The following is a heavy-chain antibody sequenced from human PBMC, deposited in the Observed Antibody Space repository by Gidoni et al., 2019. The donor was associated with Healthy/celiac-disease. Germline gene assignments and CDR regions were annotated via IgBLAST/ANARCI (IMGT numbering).Heavy chain of an antibody. V-gene: IGHV3-23*01. D-gene: IGHD5-12*01. Sequence: GLEWVSAISGSGGSTYYADSVKGRFTISRDKSKNTLYLQMNSLRAEDTAVYYCANLEHSGYIWAFDYWGQGTLVTVSS. CDR2: ISGSGGST. J-gene: IGHJ4*02. CDR3: ANLEHSGYIWAFDY.